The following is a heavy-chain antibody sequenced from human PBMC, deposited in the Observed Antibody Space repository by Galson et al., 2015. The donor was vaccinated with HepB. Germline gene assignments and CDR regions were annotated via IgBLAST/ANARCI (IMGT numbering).Heavy chain of an antibody. CDR3: VHRPPIPAAGRSYYYGLDV. J-gene: IGHJ6*02. Sequence: PALVTPTQTLTLTCTFSGFSFSTTGVAVGWIRQPPGKAPEWLALIYWDDDKEYSPSLKSRLSITKDTFKNQVVLTMTNMDPVDAGKYYCVHRPPIPAAGRSYYYGLDVWGQGTTVTGSS. CDR2: IYWDDDK. D-gene: IGHD6-13*01. CDR1: GFSFSTTGVA. V-gene: IGHV2-5*02.